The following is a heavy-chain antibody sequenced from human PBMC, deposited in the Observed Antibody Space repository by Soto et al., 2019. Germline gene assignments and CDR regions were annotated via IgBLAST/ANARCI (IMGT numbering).Heavy chain of an antibody. D-gene: IGHD4-17*01. V-gene: IGHV3-66*01. CDR3: ARGFYGDYPLYFDL. Sequence: QLVESGGGLVQPGGSPRLSCAASGFTVNSNYMTWVRQAPGKGLEWVSIIYSDGSTYSADSVKDRFSISRDNFKNTLYLQMNSLRVEDTAVYFCARGFYGDYPLYFDLWGRGTLVTVSS. J-gene: IGHJ2*01. CDR2: IYSDGST. CDR1: GFTVNSNY.